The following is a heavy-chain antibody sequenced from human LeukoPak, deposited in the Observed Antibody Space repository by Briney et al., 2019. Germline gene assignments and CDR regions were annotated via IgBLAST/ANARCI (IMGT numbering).Heavy chain of an antibody. Sequence: PSETLSLTCTVSGGSISSGSYYWSWIRQPAGKGLEWIGRIYTSGSTNYDPSLKSRVTISVDTSKNQFSLKLSSVTAADTAVYYCAREAITGSYMGHWGQGTLVTVSS. J-gene: IGHJ4*02. V-gene: IGHV4-61*02. CDR3: AREAITGSYMGH. CDR2: IYTSGST. CDR1: GGSISSGSYY. D-gene: IGHD3-10*01.